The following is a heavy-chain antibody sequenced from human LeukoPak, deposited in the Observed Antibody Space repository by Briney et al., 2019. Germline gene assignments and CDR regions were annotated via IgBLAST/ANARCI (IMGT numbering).Heavy chain of an antibody. D-gene: IGHD5-12*01. CDR1: GGSISSGGYY. Sequence: SQTLSLTCTVSGGSISSGGYYWSWIRQHPGKGLEWIGYTYYSGSTYYNPSLKSRVTISVDTSENQFSLKLSSVTAADTAVYYCARDKGSGPKNDAFDIWGQGTMVTVSS. V-gene: IGHV4-31*03. CDR2: TYYSGST. J-gene: IGHJ3*02. CDR3: ARDKGSGPKNDAFDI.